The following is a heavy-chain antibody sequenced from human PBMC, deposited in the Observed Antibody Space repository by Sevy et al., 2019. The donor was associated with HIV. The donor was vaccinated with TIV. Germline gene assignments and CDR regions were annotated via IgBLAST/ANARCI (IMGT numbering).Heavy chain of an antibody. V-gene: IGHV3-23*01. CDR2: ISGGGSNT. Sequence: GGSLRLSCAASGFTFSSYAMSWVRQAPGKGLEWVSAISGGGSNTYYADSVQGRFTISRDYSKNTLYLQMNSLRAEDTAVYHCAKDRGDCITTSCYLDYWGQGTLVTVSS. CDR1: GFTFSSYA. CDR3: AKDRGDCITTSCYLDY. D-gene: IGHD2-2*01. J-gene: IGHJ4*02.